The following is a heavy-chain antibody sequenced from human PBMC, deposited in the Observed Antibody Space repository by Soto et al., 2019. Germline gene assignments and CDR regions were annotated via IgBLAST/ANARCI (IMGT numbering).Heavy chain of an antibody. Sequence: EVQLVESGGGLVLPGGSLRLSCAASGFTFSGYSMNWVRQAPGKGLEWVSYIATTSWNIYYADTVKGRFTISRDNAKNSLYLQRNSLRDVDTAVYYCASGPSSAAPLSDWYIDLWGRGTMVTVSS. CDR2: IATTSWNI. V-gene: IGHV3-48*02. D-gene: IGHD2-2*01. CDR1: GFTFSGYS. J-gene: IGHJ2*01. CDR3: ASGPSSAAPLSDWYIDL.